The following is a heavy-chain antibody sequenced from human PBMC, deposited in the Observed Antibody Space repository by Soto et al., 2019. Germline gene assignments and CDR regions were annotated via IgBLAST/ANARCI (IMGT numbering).Heavy chain of an antibody. V-gene: IGHV4-61*08. J-gene: IGHJ4*02. Sequence: SETLSLTCTVSGGSVSSGGYYWTWIRQPPGKGLEWIGYIYYSGNTNYNPSLKSRVTMSVDTSKNQFSLKLTSVTAADAAVYYCARDIRGYSRAFDYWGQGTLVTVSS. CDR2: IYYSGNT. CDR3: ARDIRGYSRAFDY. D-gene: IGHD5-18*01. CDR1: GGSVSSGGYY.